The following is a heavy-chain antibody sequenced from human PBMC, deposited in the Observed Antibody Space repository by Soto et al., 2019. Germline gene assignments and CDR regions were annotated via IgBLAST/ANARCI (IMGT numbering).Heavy chain of an antibody. CDR2: IFHSGST. CDR3: AHRPIVGAAI. CDR1: GGSISNSNW. Sequence: QVQLQESGPGLVKPSGTLSLTCAVFGGSISNSNWWTWVRHPPGKGLDWIGEIFHSGSTNYNSSLMGRVTISVDKANYQFSLKLSSVTAADTAVYYCAHRPIVGAAIWGQGTLVTVSS. D-gene: IGHD1-26*01. V-gene: IGHV4-4*02. J-gene: IGHJ4*02.